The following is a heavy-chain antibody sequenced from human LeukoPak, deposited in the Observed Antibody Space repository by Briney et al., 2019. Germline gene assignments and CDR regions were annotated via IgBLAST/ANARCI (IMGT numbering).Heavy chain of an antibody. Sequence: PGGSLRLSCAASGFTFSSYSMNWVRQAPGKGLEWVSSISSSSYIYYADSVKGRFTISRDNAKNSLYLQMNSLRAEDTAVYYCARERIYYDFWSGYPSPLDYWGQGTLVTVSS. CDR3: ARERIYYDFWSGYPSPLDY. CDR1: GFTFSSYS. V-gene: IGHV3-21*01. J-gene: IGHJ4*02. CDR2: ISSSSYI. D-gene: IGHD3-3*01.